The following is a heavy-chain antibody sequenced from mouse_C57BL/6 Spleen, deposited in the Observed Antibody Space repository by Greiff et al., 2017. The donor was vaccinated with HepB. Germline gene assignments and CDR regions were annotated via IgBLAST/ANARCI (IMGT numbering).Heavy chain of an antibody. Sequence: QVQLQHPGAELVRPGTSVKLSCKASGYTFTSYWMHWVKQRPGQGLEWIGVIDPSDSYTNYNQKFKGKATLTVDTSSSTAYMQLSSLTSEDSAVYYCARGDYYVRDYWGQGTTLTVSS. CDR3: ARGDYYVRDY. CDR2: IDPSDSYT. D-gene: IGHD1-1*01. J-gene: IGHJ2*01. V-gene: IGHV1-59*01. CDR1: GYTFTSYW.